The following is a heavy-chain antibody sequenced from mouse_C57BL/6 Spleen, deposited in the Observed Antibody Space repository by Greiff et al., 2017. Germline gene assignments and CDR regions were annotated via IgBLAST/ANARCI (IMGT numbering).Heavy chain of an antibody. CDR1: GFSLSTSGMG. J-gene: IGHJ3*01. CDR2: IYWDDDK. Sequence: QVTLKESGPGILQSSQTLSLTCSFSGFSLSTSGMGVSWIRQPSGKGLEWLAHIYWDDDKRYNPSLKSRLTISKDTSRNQVFLKITSVDTADTATYYCARDSSGSFWFAYWGQGTLVTVSA. D-gene: IGHD3-2*02. V-gene: IGHV8-12*01. CDR3: ARDSSGSFWFAY.